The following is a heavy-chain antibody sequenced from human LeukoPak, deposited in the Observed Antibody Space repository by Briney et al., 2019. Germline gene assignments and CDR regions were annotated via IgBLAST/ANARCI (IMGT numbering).Heavy chain of an antibody. Sequence: GQSLRISCKGSGYSFTAYWITWVRQMPGKGLEWMGRIDPSDSYTDYSPSFQGHVTIPADKSISTAYLQWSSLKASDTAMYYCATNFWSGYWDAFDIWGQGTMVIVSS. J-gene: IGHJ3*02. CDR1: GYSFTAYW. CDR3: ATNFWSGYWDAFDI. CDR2: IDPSDSYT. V-gene: IGHV5-10-1*01. D-gene: IGHD3-3*01.